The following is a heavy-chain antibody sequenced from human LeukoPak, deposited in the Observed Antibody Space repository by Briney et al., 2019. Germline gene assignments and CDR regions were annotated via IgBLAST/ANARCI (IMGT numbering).Heavy chain of an antibody. Sequence: GGSLRLSCAASGFTFSSYAMSWIRQAPGKGLECVSVISGSGGNTYYADSVKGRFTISRDNSKNTLYLQMNSLRAEDTAVYYCAPGGLWGTRLFDYWGQGTLVTVSS. CDR3: APGGLWGTRLFDY. V-gene: IGHV3-23*01. D-gene: IGHD4/OR15-4a*01. CDR1: GFTFSSYA. J-gene: IGHJ4*02. CDR2: ISGSGGNT.